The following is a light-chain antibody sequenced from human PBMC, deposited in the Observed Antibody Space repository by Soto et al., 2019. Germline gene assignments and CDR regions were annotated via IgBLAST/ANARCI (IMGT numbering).Light chain of an antibody. CDR2: GNN. V-gene: IGLV1-40*01. CDR3: HSYDSSLSGSV. CDR1: SSNIGAGYN. J-gene: IGLJ3*02. Sequence: QYVLTQPPSASGAPGQRVTISCTGSSSNIGAGYNVHWYQQLPGTAPKLLIYGNNNRPSGVPDRFSGSKSGTSASLAITGLQADDEADYYCHSYDSSLSGSVFGGGTKVTVL.